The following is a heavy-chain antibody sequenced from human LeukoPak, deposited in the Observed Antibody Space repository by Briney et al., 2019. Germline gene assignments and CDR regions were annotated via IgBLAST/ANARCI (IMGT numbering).Heavy chain of an antibody. V-gene: IGHV3-23*01. J-gene: IGHJ4*02. Sequence: GGSLRLSCAASGFTFSSYAMSWVRRAPGKGLEWVSTLSGSGGNTYYADSVKGRVTISRDNSKNTLYLQMNSLRAEDTAVYYCARRLYSSSWSSFDYWGQGTLVTVSS. CDR3: ARRLYSSSWSSFDY. CDR2: LSGSGGNT. CDR1: GFTFSSYA. D-gene: IGHD6-13*01.